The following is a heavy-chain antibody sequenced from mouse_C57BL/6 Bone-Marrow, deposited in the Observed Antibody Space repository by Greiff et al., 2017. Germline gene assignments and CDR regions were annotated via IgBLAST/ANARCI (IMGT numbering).Heavy chain of an antibody. D-gene: IGHD2-1*01. Sequence: VKVVESGPGLVAPSQSLSITCTVSGFSLTSYGVHWVRQPPGKGLAWLVVIWSDGSTTYNSALKSRLSISKDNSKSQVFLKMNSLQTDDTAMYYCARHTFYGNYAMDYWGQGTSVTVSS. CDR1: GFSLTSYG. CDR3: ARHTFYGNYAMDY. J-gene: IGHJ4*01. CDR2: IWSDGST. V-gene: IGHV2-6-1*01.